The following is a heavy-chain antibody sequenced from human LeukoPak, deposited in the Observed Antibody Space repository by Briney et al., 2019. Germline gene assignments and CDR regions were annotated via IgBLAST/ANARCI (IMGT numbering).Heavy chain of an antibody. CDR3: ARDISIFPNYYYYMDV. V-gene: IGHV4-59*12. CDR1: GGSISGSY. J-gene: IGHJ6*03. CDR2: IFYSGST. Sequence: PSETLSLTCSVSGGSISGSYWSWIRQSPGKGLEWIGHIFYSGSTNYNSSLKSRVTMSVDRSKNQFSLKLSSVTAADTAVYYCARDISIFPNYYYYMDVWGKGTTVTVSS. D-gene: IGHD3-3*01.